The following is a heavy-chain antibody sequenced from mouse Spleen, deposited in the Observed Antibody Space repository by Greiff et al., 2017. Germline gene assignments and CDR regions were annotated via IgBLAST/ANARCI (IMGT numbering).Heavy chain of an antibody. CDR2: ISSGGSYT. CDR3: ASPGFAY. CDR1: GFTFSSYA. V-gene: IGHV5-9-3*01. J-gene: IGHJ3*01. Sequence: EVQLVESGGGLVKPGGSLKLSCAASGFTFSSYAMSWVRQTPEKRLEWVATISSGGSYTYYPDSVKGRFTISRDNAKNTLYLRMSSLRSEDTAMYYCASPGFAYWGQGTLVTVSA.